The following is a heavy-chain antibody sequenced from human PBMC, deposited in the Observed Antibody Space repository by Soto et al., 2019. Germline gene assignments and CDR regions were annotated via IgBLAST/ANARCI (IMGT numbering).Heavy chain of an antibody. CDR1: GFTFSSYN. V-gene: IGHV3-21*04. CDR3: AREIEDIVMVVAARYYYMDV. J-gene: IGHJ6*03. CDR2: ISTTGTYS. Sequence: PGGSLRLACAASGFTFSSYNMNWVRQAPGKGLEWVSFISTTGTYSYYADSVKGRFTISRDNAKNSLYLQMNSLRAEDTAVYYCAREIEDIVMVVAARYYYMDVRGKGTSVTVSS. D-gene: IGHD2-15*01.